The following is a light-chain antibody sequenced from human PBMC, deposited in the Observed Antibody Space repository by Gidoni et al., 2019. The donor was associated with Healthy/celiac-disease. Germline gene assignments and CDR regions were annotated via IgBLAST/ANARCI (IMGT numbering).Light chain of an antibody. V-gene: IGKV1-39*01. CDR1: QSISSY. J-gene: IGKJ4*01. Sequence: DIQMPQSPSSLSASVGDRVTITCRASQSISSYLNWYQQKPGKAPKLMIYAASSLQSGVPSRFSGSGSGTDFTLTISSLQHEDVATDYCQQSYSTLLTFGGGTKVEIK. CDR3: QQSYSTLLT. CDR2: AAS.